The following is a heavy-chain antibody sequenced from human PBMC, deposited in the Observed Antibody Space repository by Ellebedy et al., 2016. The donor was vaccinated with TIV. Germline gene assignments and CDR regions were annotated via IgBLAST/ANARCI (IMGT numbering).Heavy chain of an antibody. J-gene: IGHJ4*02. V-gene: IGHV3-15*08. CDR3: TTGHHCSSTSCLLGY. D-gene: IGHD2-2*01. CDR1: GFTFSDHY. Sequence: PGGSLRLSCAASGFTFSDHYMDWVRQAPGKGLEWVALIRSKAYGGTTEYAASVKGRFTISRDDSKNTLYLQMNSLKTEDTAVYYCTTGHHCSSTSCLLGYWGQGTLVTASS. CDR2: IRSKAYGGTT.